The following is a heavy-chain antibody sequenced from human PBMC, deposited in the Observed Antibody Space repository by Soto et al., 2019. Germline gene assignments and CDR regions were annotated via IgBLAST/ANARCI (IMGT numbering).Heavy chain of an antibody. CDR2: IVPIFGSA. J-gene: IGHJ5*02. V-gene: IGHV1-69*13. Sequence: SVKVSCKTSGGTFSSYAISWVRQAPGQGLEWMGGIVPIFGSANYAQKFQGRVTITADDSTNTAYMELSSLRSEDTAVYYCARARGLELATIRFDPWGQGTLVTV. CDR3: ARARGLELATIRFDP. D-gene: IGHD5-12*01. CDR1: GGTFSSYA.